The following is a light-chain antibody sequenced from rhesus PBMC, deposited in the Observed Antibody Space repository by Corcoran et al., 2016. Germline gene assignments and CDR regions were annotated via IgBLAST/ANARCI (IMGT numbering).Light chain of an antibody. CDR2: SAS. J-gene: IGKJ1*01. CDR3: QQRKSFPVA. V-gene: IGKV1S14*01. Sequence: DIQMTQSPSSLSASVGDTVTITCRASQGISNYLAWYQQQPGNAPKPLCYSASILESGDPSRFRGSGSGKDFTLTISSLQPDDFAIYYFQQRKSFPVAFGQGTKVEIK. CDR1: QGISNY.